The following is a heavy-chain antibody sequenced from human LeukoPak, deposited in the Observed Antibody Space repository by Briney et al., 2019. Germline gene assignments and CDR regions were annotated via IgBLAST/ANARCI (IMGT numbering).Heavy chain of an antibody. CDR3: ARHIAPLYYDILTGYLAFDI. CDR2: IYPGDCDT. D-gene: IGHD3-9*01. CDR1: GYSFTSYW. Sequence: GESLKISCKGSGYSFTSYWIGWVRQMPGKGLEWMGIIYPGDCDTRYSPSFQGQVTISADKSINTAYLQWSSLKASDTAMYYCARHIAPLYYDILTGYLAFDIWGQGTMVTVSS. J-gene: IGHJ3*02. V-gene: IGHV5-51*01.